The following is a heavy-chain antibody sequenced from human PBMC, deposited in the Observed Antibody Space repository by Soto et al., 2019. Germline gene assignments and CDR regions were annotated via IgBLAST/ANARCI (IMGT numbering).Heavy chain of an antibody. CDR1: GYTFTSYG. J-gene: IGHJ4*02. Sequence: GAPVKVSCKASGYTFTSYGISWVRQATGQGLEWMGWISAYNGNTNYAQKLQGRVTMTTDTSTSTAYMELRSLRSDDTAVYYCARDLKQWLMYYFDYWGQGTLVTVSS. V-gene: IGHV1-18*01. CDR3: ARDLKQWLMYYFDY. CDR2: ISAYNGNT. D-gene: IGHD6-19*01.